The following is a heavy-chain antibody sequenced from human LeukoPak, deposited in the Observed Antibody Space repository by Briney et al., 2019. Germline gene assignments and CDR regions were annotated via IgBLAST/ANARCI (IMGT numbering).Heavy chain of an antibody. V-gene: IGHV3-30-3*01. J-gene: IGHJ4*02. CDR3: ARGPFNYYDSSGYYY. CDR2: ISYDGSNK. CDR1: GFTFSSYA. D-gene: IGHD3-22*01. Sequence: GGSLRLSCAASGFTFSSYAMHWVRQAPGKGLEWVAVISYDGSNKYYADSVKGRFTISRDNSKNTLYLQMNSLRAEDTAVYYCARGPFNYYDSSGYYYWGQGTLVTVSS.